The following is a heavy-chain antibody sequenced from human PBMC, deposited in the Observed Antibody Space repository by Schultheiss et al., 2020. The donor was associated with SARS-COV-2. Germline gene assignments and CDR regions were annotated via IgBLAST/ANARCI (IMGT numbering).Heavy chain of an antibody. Sequence: GGSLRLSCAASGFTLSNFWMSWVRQAPGKGLEWVANMDQDGSTKTYAGSVKGRFTVSRDDAKNSLYLQMNSLRVDDTAIYYCARDSGAGVADDANHFDYWGQGTLVTVSS. V-gene: IGHV3-7*01. D-gene: IGHD3-3*01. CDR1: GFTLSNFW. CDR2: MDQDGSTK. CDR3: ARDSGAGVADDANHFDY. J-gene: IGHJ4*02.